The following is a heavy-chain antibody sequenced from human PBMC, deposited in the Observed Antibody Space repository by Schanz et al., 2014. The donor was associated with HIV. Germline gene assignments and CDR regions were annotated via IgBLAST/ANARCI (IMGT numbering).Heavy chain of an antibody. J-gene: IGHJ4*02. D-gene: IGHD6-6*01. CDR2: ISGSGANT. CDR1: GFMFSNHY. CDR3: VKVLPSPNLSY. Sequence: EVQLVESGGGLVQPGGSLRLSCAASGFMFSNHYMDWVRQAPGKGLEWVSTISGSGANTYYAESVKGRFTISRDNSKNTLYLQVSSLRAEDSAVYYCVKVLPSPNLSYWGQGTLVTVSS. V-gene: IGHV3-23*04.